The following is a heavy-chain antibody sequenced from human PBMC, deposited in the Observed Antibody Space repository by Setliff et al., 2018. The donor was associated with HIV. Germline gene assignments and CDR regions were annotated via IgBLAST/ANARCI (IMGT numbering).Heavy chain of an antibody. Sequence: PGGSLRLSCAASGFSFKSAWMSWVRQAPGKGLEWVGHIKAKVVGATTDYSAPVRDRFTISRDDSKSIAYLQMNSLKAEDTAIYYCTRDRVATTSLLYYFDYWGQGILVTVSS. V-gene: IGHV3-15*01. CDR2: IKAKVVGATT. CDR3: TRDRVATTSLLYYFDY. J-gene: IGHJ4*02. D-gene: IGHD5-12*01. CDR1: GFSFKSAW.